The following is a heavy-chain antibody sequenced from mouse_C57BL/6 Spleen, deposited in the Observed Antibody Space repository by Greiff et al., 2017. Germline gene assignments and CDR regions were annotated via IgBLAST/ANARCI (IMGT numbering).Heavy chain of an antibody. Sequence: EVQLVESGPELVKPGDSVKISCKASGYSFTGYFMNWVMQSHGKSLEWIGRINPYNGDTFYNQKFKGKATLTVDKSSSTAHMELRSLTSEDSAVYYCARCYYGNYVDWYFDVWGTGTTVTVSS. D-gene: IGHD2-1*01. CDR3: ARCYYGNYVDWYFDV. V-gene: IGHV1-20*01. CDR2: INPYNGDT. CDR1: GYSFTGYF. J-gene: IGHJ1*03.